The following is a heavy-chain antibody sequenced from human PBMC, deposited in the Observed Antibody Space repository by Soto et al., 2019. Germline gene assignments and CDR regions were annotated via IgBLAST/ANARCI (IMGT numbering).Heavy chain of an antibody. J-gene: IGHJ4*02. CDR3: AICTTGITIFGVYPSYFDY. CDR2: INPSGGST. D-gene: IGHD3-3*01. V-gene: IGHV1-46*01. Sequence: ASVKVSCKASGYTFTSYYMHWVRQAPGQGLEWMGIINPSGGSTSYAQKFQGRVTMTRDTSTSTVYMELSSLRSEDTAVYYCAICTTGITIFGVYPSYFDYWGQGTLVTVS. CDR1: GYTFTSYY.